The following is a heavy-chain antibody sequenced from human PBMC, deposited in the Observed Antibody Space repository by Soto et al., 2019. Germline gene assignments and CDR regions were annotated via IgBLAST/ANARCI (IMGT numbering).Heavy chain of an antibody. CDR1: GFTFSNYG. CDR3: AKDLGSGSYLFDAFDI. J-gene: IGHJ3*02. D-gene: IGHD1-26*01. Sequence: SLSLSCAASGFTFSNYGMHWVRPAPGKGLEWVAVISYDGSNKYYADSVKGRFTISRDNSKNTLYLQMNSLRAEDTAVYYCAKDLGSGSYLFDAFDIWGQGTMVTVSS. V-gene: IGHV3-30*18. CDR2: ISYDGSNK.